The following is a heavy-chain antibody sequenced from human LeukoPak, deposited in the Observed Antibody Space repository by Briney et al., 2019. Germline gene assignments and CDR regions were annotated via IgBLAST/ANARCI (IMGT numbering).Heavy chain of an antibody. Sequence: GASVKVSCKASGYTFTSYGISWVRQAPGQGLEWMGWISAYNGDTNYAQKLQGRVTMTRDTSISTAYMELSRLRSDDTAVYYCARGGVLRYFDWFPPYNWFDPWGQGTLVTVSS. J-gene: IGHJ5*02. CDR2: ISAYNGDT. CDR1: GYTFTSYG. CDR3: ARGGVLRYFDWFPPYNWFDP. V-gene: IGHV1-18*01. D-gene: IGHD3-9*01.